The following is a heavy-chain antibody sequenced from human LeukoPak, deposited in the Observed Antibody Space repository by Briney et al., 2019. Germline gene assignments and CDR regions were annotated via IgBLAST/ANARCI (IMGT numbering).Heavy chain of an antibody. V-gene: IGHV1-46*01. D-gene: IGHD3-3*01. Sequence: PGGSLRLSCAASGFTFTSYYMHWVRQAPGQGLEWMGIINPSGGSTSYAQKFQGRVTMTRDMSTSTVYMELSSLRSEDTAVYYCARTRQRSYYDFWSGPPGLSYFDYWGQGTLVTVSS. CDR2: INPSGGST. J-gene: IGHJ4*02. CDR3: ARTRQRSYYDFWSGPPGLSYFDY. CDR1: GFTFTSYY.